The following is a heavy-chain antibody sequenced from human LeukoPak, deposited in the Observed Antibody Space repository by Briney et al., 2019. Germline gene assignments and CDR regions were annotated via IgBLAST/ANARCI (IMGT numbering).Heavy chain of an antibody. Sequence: PSETLSLTCTVSGGSISSYYWSWIRQPPGKGLEWIGYIYYSGSTNYNPSLKSRVTISVDTSKNQFSLKLSSVTAADTAVYYCARAGDYDYVWGSYRYFDYWGQGTLVTVSS. D-gene: IGHD3-16*02. J-gene: IGHJ4*02. CDR2: IYYSGST. V-gene: IGHV4-59*01. CDR3: ARAGDYDYVWGSYRYFDY. CDR1: GGSISSYY.